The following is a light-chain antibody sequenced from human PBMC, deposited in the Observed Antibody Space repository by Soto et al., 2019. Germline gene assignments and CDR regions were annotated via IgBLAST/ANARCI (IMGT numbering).Light chain of an antibody. Sequence: EIDLTQSPSSLSASVGDRVIITCRASQFISSFLNWYQQKRGEAPKLLIQGASSLQSGVPLRFSGSGSGTDFSLTISGLQPEDFAPYYCQQSYSNFLSFGGGTKVDIK. CDR1: QFISSF. V-gene: IGKV1-39*01. CDR3: QQSYSNFLS. CDR2: GAS. J-gene: IGKJ4*01.